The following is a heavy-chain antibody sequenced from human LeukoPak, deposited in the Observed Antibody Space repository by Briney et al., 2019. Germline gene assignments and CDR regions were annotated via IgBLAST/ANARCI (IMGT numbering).Heavy chain of an antibody. CDR2: INGSGGST. CDR3: ARSDYYDSSGYYSYMDV. V-gene: IGHV3-23*01. Sequence: GGSLRLSCAASGFTFSSYGMSWVRQAPGKGLEWVSAINGSGGSTYYADSVKGRFTISRDNAKNSLYLQMNSLRAEDTAVYYCARSDYYDSSGYYSYMDVWGKGTTVTVSS. J-gene: IGHJ6*03. D-gene: IGHD3-22*01. CDR1: GFTFSSYG.